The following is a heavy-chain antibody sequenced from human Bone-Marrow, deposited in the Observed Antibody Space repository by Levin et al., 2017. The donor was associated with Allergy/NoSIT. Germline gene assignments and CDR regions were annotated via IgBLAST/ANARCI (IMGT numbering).Heavy chain of an antibody. J-gene: IGHJ6*02. CDR3: ARTMVTTFHYYYGMDV. Sequence: SCAVYGGSFSGYYWSWIRQPPGKGLEWIGEINHSGSTNYNPSLKSRVTISVDTSKNQFSLKLSSVTAADTAVYYCARTMVTTFHYYYGMDVWGQGTTVTVSS. CDR2: INHSGST. V-gene: IGHV4-34*01. D-gene: IGHD4-17*01. CDR1: GGSFSGYY.